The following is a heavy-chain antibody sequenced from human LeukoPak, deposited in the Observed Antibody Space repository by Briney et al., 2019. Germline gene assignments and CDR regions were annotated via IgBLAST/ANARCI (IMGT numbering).Heavy chain of an antibody. CDR2: ISGSGGST. Sequence: GGSLRLSCVASGFTFSSYAMSWVRQAPGKGLEWVSAISGSGGSTYYADSVKGRFTISRDNSKNTLYLQMNSLRAEDTAVYYCAKDTFIMFTFGGVIVEPRDDYWGQGTLVTVSS. D-gene: IGHD3-16*02. CDR1: GFTFSSYA. V-gene: IGHV3-23*01. J-gene: IGHJ4*02. CDR3: AKDTFIMFTFGGVIVEPRDDY.